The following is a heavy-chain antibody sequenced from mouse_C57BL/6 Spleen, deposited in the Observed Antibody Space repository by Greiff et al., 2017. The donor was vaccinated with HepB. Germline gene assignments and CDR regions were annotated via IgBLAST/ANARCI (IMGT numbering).Heavy chain of an antibody. CDR3: TNSYYSNYESIAY. V-gene: IGHV1-5*01. Sequence: EVQLQQSGTVLARPGASVKMSCKTSGYTFTSYWMHWVKQRPGQGLEWIGAIYPGNSDTSYNQKFKGKAKLTAVTSASTAYMELSSLTNEDSAVYYCTNSYYSNYESIAYWGQGTLVTVSA. CDR1: GYTFTSYW. J-gene: IGHJ3*01. CDR2: IYPGNSDT. D-gene: IGHD2-5*01.